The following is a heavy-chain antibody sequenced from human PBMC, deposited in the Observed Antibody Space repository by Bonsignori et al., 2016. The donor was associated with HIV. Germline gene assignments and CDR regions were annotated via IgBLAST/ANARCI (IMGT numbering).Heavy chain of an antibody. J-gene: IGHJ4*02. V-gene: IGHV1-18*01. D-gene: IGHD1-26*01. CDR2: VSAYSGDT. Sequence: QIQLVQSGDEVKKPGASVKVSCKSSGYTFTSYSIGWVRQAPGQGLEWMGWVSAYSGDTVYAENLQGRVTMSTDTSTTTTYMELRSLRSDDTAVYFCARGRKEKSPALGVGVDWGQGTLVTVSS. CDR3: ARGRKEKSPALGVGVD. CDR1: GYTFTSYS.